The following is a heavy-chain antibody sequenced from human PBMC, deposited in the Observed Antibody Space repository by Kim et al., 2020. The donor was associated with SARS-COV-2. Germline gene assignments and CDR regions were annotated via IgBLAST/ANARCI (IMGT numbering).Heavy chain of an antibody. J-gene: IGHJ6*02. CDR3: ARENGRIAVAGGHSGFMDV. CDR1: GGSISSSSYY. Sequence: SETLSLTCTVSGGSISSSSYYWGWIRQPPGKGLEWIGSIYYSGSTYYNPSLKSRVTISVDTSKNQFSLKLSSVTAADTAVYYCARENGRIAVAGGHSGFMDVWGQGTTVTVSS. CDR2: IYYSGST. V-gene: IGHV4-39*07. D-gene: IGHD6-19*01.